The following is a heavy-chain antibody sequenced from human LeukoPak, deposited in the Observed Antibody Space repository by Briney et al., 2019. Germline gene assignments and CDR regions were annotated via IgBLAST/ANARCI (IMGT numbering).Heavy chain of an antibody. CDR3: ARIGPSSSWVYFDY. CDR1: GYSISSSNW. V-gene: IGHV4-28*01. D-gene: IGHD6-13*01. Sequence: SETLSLTCAVSGYSISSSNWWGWIRQPPGKGLEWIGYIYYSGSTYYNPSLKSRVTMSVDTSKNQFSLKLSSVTAVDTAVYYCARIGPSSSWVYFDYWGQGTLVTVSS. J-gene: IGHJ4*02. CDR2: IYYSGST.